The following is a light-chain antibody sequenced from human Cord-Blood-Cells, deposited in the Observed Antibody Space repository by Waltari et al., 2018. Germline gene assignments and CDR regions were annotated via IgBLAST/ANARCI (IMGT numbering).Light chain of an antibody. Sequence: PGQSVTISCTGTSSDVGGYNYVSWYQQHPGKAPKLMIYEVSKRPSGVPDRFSGSKSGNTASLTVSGLQAEDEADYYCSSYAGSNNLVFGGGTKLTVL. V-gene: IGLV2-8*01. CDR3: SSYAGSNNLV. CDR2: EVS. J-gene: IGLJ2*01. CDR1: SSDVGGYNY.